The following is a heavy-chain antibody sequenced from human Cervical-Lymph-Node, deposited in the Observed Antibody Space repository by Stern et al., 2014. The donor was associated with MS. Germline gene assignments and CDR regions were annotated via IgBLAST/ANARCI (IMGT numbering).Heavy chain of an antibody. D-gene: IGHD2-8*01. V-gene: IGHV1-3*01. CDR2: INAGNGNT. J-gene: IGHJ6*02. CDR3: ARDRLLIYYYYYGMDV. Sequence: QVQLVQSGAEVKKPGASVKVSCKASGYTFTSYAMHWVRQAPGQRLEWMGWINAGNGNTKYSQKFQGRVTITRDTSASTAYMELSSLRSEDTAVYYCARDRLLIYYYYYGMDVWGQGTTVTVSS. CDR1: GYTFTSYA.